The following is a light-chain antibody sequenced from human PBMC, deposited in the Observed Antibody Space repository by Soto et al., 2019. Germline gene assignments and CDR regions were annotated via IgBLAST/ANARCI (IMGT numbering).Light chain of an antibody. CDR1: QSISSW. V-gene: IGKV1-5*03. J-gene: IGKJ2*01. CDR3: QQYNSYSRT. Sequence: DIQMTQSPSTLYASVGDRVTITCRASQSISSWLAWYQQKPGKAPRLLIYKASTLQSGVPSRFSGSGSGTEFTLTISSLQPDDFATYYCQQYNSYSRTFGQGPKVEIK. CDR2: KAS.